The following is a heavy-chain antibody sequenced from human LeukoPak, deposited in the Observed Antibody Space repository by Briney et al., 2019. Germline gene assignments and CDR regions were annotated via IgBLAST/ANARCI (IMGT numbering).Heavy chain of an antibody. V-gene: IGHV3-30*18. CDR1: GFTFSSYG. CDR3: AKAPLQQLVFDY. J-gene: IGHJ4*02. D-gene: IGHD6-13*01. Sequence: PGGSLRLSCAASGFTFSSYGMHWVRQAPGKGLEWVAVISYDGSNKYYADSVEGRFTISRDNSKNTLYLQMNSLRAEDTAVYYCAKAPLQQLVFDYWGQGTLVTVSS. CDR2: ISYDGSNK.